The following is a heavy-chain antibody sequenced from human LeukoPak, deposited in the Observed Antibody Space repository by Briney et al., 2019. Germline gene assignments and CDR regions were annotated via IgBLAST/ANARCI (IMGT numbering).Heavy chain of an antibody. V-gene: IGHV4-59*01. CDR2: IYYIGST. CDR3: ARDSSSWVPFDL. D-gene: IGHD6-13*01. CDR1: GGSISSYY. J-gene: IGHJ2*01. Sequence: PSETLSLTCTVSGGSISSYYWSWIRQVPGKGLEWIAYIYYIGSTNFNPSLKSRVTISVDTSKNQFSLKLSSVTAADTAVYYCARDSSSWVPFDLWGRGTLVTVSS.